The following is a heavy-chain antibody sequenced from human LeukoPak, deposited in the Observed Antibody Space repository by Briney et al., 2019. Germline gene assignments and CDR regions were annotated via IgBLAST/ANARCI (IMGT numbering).Heavy chain of an antibody. CDR3: ARDRVAAGFDY. Sequence: PSETLSLTCSVSGGSISGYHWSWIRQPAGKGLEWIGRIFTSGSTSYNPSLKSRVTMSVDTSKNQFSLKLNSVTAADTAVYYCARDRVAAGFDYWGQGTLVTVSS. J-gene: IGHJ4*02. CDR1: GGSISGYH. V-gene: IGHV4-4*07. D-gene: IGHD6-13*01. CDR2: IFTSGST.